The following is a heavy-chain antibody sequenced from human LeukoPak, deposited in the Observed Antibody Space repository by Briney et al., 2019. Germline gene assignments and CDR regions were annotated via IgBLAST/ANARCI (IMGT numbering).Heavy chain of an antibody. CDR2: ISGSGGST. CDR1: GFTFRSYA. CDR3: AKVGDCTNGVCYRRGAFDI. Sequence: SGGSLRLSCAATGFTFRSYAMSWVRQAPGKGLEWVSAISGSGGSTYYADSVKGRFTISRDNSKNTLYLQMNSLRAEDTAVYYCAKVGDCTNGVCYRRGAFDIWGQGTMVTVSS. J-gene: IGHJ3*02. V-gene: IGHV3-23*01. D-gene: IGHD2-8*01.